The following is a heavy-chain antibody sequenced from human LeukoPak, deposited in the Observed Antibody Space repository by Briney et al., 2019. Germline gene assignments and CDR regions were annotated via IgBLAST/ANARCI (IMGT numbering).Heavy chain of an antibody. CDR2: IYYSGST. CDR1: GGSISSSSYY. J-gene: IGHJ2*01. CDR3: ARDSLYDSSVELQWYFDL. V-gene: IGHV4-39*07. D-gene: IGHD3-22*01. Sequence: PSETLSLTCTVSGGSISSSSYYWGWIRQPPGKGLEWIGSIYYSGSTYYNPSLKSRVTISVDRSKNQFSLKLSSVTAADTAVYYCARDSLYDSSVELQWYFDLWGRGTLVTVSS.